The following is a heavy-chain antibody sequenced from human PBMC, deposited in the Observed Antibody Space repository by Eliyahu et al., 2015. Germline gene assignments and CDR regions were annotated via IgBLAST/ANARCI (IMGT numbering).Heavy chain of an antibody. Sequence: QVTLRESGPALVKPTETLTLTCTFTAFSLSSNGMSVGWIRQSPGKALEWLXLIDWGDXTYYNPTLKTRLTVSKGTSGNQVVLTMANMDPVDTGTYYCARGLMEGLTFGGKFHWIPKYFDFWGQGSLVTVSS. J-gene: IGHJ4*02. V-gene: IGHV2-70*01. CDR3: ARGLMEGLTFGGKFHWIPKYFDF. D-gene: IGHD3-16*01. CDR1: AFSLSSNGMS. CDR2: IDWGDXT.